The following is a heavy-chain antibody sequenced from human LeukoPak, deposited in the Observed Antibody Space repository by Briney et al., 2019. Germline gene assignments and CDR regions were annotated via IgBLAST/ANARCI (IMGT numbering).Heavy chain of an antibody. CDR2: ISSSGSTI. V-gene: IGHV3-48*03. Sequence: GGSLRLSCAASGFTFSSYEMNWVRQAPGKGLEWVSYISSSGSTIYYADSVKGRFTISRDNSKNTLYLQMNSLRAEDTAVYYCAREGIVGTVPFDYWGQGTLVTVSS. CDR1: GFTFSSYE. D-gene: IGHD1-26*01. J-gene: IGHJ4*02. CDR3: AREGIVGTVPFDY.